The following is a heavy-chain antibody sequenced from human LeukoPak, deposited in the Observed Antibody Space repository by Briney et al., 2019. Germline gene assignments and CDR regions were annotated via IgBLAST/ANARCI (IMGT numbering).Heavy chain of an antibody. J-gene: IGHJ4*02. CDR1: GFTFSNYW. Sequence: PGGSLRLSCAASGFTFSNYWMHWVRRAPGKGLVWVSRINSDGSSTSYADSVKGRFTISRDNAKNTLYLQMNSLRGEDTAVYFCARESWGPQWHFDYWGQGALVTVSS. CDR2: INSDGSST. V-gene: IGHV3-74*01. D-gene: IGHD6-19*01. CDR3: ARESWGPQWHFDY.